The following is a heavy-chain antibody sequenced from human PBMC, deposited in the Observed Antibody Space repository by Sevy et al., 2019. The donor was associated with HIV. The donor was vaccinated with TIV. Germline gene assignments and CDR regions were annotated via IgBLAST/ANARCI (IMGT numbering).Heavy chain of an antibody. J-gene: IGHJ5*02. CDR1: GFTFSSYW. V-gene: IGHV3-74*01. Sequence: GGSLRLSCAASGFTFSSYWMHWVRQAPGKGLVWVSRINSDGSSTSYADSVKGRFTISRDNAKNTLYLQMNSLRAEDTAVYYCARGVTMAPYNWFDPWGQGTLVTVSS. D-gene: IGHD3-10*01. CDR2: INSDGSST. CDR3: ARGVTMAPYNWFDP.